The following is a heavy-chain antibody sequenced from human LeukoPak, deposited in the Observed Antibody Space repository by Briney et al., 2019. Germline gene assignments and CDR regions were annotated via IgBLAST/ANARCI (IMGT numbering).Heavy chain of an antibody. CDR1: GGSVSSGSYD. Sequence: SETLSLTCTVSGGSVSSGSYDWSWIRQPPGKGLEWIGYIYYSGSTNYNPSLKSRVTISVDTSKNQFSLKLSSVTAADTAVYYCARERPGWFGGLRNWFDPWGQGTLVTVSS. CDR3: ARERPGWFGGLRNWFDP. V-gene: IGHV4-61*01. D-gene: IGHD3-10*01. J-gene: IGHJ5*02. CDR2: IYYSGST.